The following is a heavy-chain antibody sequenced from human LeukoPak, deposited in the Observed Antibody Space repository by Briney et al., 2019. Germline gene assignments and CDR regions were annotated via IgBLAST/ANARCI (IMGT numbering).Heavy chain of an antibody. D-gene: IGHD1-26*01. V-gene: IGHV3-21*01. Sequence: GGSLRLSCAASGFTFSGYSMNWVRQAPGKGLELVSSITTTRSTYIYYADSVKGRFTISRDNAKNSLFLQMSSLRADDTAVYYCARNLVGARPGGSLYYYGMDVWGQGTTVTVSS. J-gene: IGHJ6*02. CDR2: ITTTRSTYI. CDR3: ARNLVGARPGGSLYYYGMDV. CDR1: GFTFSGYS.